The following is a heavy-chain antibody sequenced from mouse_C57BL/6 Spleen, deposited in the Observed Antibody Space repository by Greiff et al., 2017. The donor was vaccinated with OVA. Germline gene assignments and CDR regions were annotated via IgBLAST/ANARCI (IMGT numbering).Heavy chain of an antibody. V-gene: IGHV1-82*01. D-gene: IGHD6-1*01. Sequence: VQGVESGPELVKPGASVKISCKASGYAFSSSWMNWVKQRPGKGLEWIGRIYPGDGDTNYNGKFKGKATLTAYKSSSTAYMQLSSLTSEDSAVYFCASGCRFAYWGQGTLVTVSA. CDR1: GYAFSSSW. CDR2: IYPGDGDT. CDR3: ASGCRFAY. J-gene: IGHJ3*01.